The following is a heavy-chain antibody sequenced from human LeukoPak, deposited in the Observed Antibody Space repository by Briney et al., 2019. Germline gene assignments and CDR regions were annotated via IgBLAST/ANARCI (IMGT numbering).Heavy chain of an antibody. Sequence: GASVQVSCKASGYTFTSHYMHWVRQAPGQGLEWMGRINPSGGSTTYAQRFQGRVTMTRDTSTSTVYMELSSLRSEDTAVYYCARVTKHDTFGMDAWGPGTTVTVSS. V-gene: IGHV1-46*01. CDR2: INPSGGST. D-gene: IGHD3-16*01. CDR3: ARVTKHDTFGMDA. J-gene: IGHJ6*01. CDR1: GYTFTSHY.